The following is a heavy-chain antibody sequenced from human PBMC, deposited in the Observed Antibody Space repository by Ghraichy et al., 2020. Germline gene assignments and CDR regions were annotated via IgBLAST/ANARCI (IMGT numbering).Heavy chain of an antibody. D-gene: IGHD2-15*01. Sequence: GALRLSCEASGFALSNYWMHWVRQAPGKGLLWVSRIKSDGTDRTYADSVKGRFTISRDNAKNTLYLQMNSLRAEDTAVYYCAREYCRGGSCFFGTGGSHFDYWGQGILVTVSS. CDR2: IKSDGTDR. CDR3: AREYCRGGSCFFGTGGSHFDY. V-gene: IGHV3-74*01. CDR1: GFALSNYW. J-gene: IGHJ4*02.